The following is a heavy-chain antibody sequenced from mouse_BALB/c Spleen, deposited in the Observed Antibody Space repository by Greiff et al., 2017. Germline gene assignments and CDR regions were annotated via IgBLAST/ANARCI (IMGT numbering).Heavy chain of an antibody. J-gene: IGHJ2*01. Sequence: DVKLVESGGGLVQPKGSLKLSCAASGFTFNTYAMNWVRQAPGKGLEWVARIRSKSNNYATYYADSVKDRFTISRDDSQSMLYLQMNNLKTEDTAMYYCVRRGVRDYWGQGTTLTVSS. CDR2: IRSKSNNYAT. CDR1: GFTFNTYA. D-gene: IGHD2-2*01. CDR3: VRRGVRDY. V-gene: IGHV10-1*02.